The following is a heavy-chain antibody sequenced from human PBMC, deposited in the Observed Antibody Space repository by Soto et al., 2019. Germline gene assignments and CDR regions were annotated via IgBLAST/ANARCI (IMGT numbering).Heavy chain of an antibody. Sequence: GGSLRLSCAASGFSFSSYAVSWVRQAPGKGLEWVSVFDGSVGHTYYTNSVKGRFTISNDNSKNTLFLQMNSLKAEDTAVYFCAKHIQYDSGWPLHYWGQGTLVTVSS. CDR1: GFSFSSYA. CDR3: AKHIQYDSGWPLHY. D-gene: IGHD6-19*01. CDR2: FDGSVGHT. J-gene: IGHJ4*02. V-gene: IGHV3-23*01.